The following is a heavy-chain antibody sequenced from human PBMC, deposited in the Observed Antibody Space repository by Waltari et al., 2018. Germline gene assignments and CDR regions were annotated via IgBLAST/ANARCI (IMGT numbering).Heavy chain of an antibody. CDR2: IYHSGRT. J-gene: IGHJ2*01. CDR3: ARRRSGSYWYFDL. V-gene: IGHV4-38-2*01. Sequence: QVQLQESGPGLVKPSETLSLTCAVSGYSISSGSYWGWIRQPPGKGLEWIGSIYHSGRTYYNPSRKSRVTISVDTSKNQFSLKLSSVTAADTAVYYCARRRSGSYWYFDLWGRGTLVTVSS. D-gene: IGHD1-26*01. CDR1: GYSISSGSY.